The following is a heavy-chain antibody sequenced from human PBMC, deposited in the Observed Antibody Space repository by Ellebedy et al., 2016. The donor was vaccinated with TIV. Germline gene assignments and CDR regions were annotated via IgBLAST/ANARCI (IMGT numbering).Heavy chain of an antibody. D-gene: IGHD5-18*01. Sequence: GESLKISCAASGFTFSTYGMHWVRQAPGKGLEWVPVISYYGSEKYYADSVKGCFTISRDNSKRTVDLQMNSLMAEDTAIYLCAKNRTPGNGYWVFDNWGQGTLVSVSS. CDR1: GFTFSTYG. J-gene: IGHJ4*02. V-gene: IGHV3-30*18. CDR3: AKNRTPGNGYWVFDN. CDR2: ISYYGSEK.